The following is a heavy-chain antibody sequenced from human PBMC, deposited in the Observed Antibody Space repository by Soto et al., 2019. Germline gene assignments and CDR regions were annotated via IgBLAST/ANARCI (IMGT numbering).Heavy chain of an antibody. J-gene: IGHJ4*02. CDR1: GYTFTSYA. CDR3: ARAWVVVTAPDY. V-gene: IGHV1-3*05. Sequence: QVQLVQSGAEEKKPGASVKVSCKASGYTFTSYAMHWVRQAPGQRLEWMGWINAGNGNTKYSQKFQGRVTITRDTSASTAYMELGSLRSEDTAVYYCARAWVVVTAPDYWGQGTLGTVSS. CDR2: INAGNGNT. D-gene: IGHD2-21*02.